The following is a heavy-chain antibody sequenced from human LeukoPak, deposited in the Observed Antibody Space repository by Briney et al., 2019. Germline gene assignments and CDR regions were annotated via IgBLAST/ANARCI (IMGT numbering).Heavy chain of an antibody. CDR2: ISSSGSTI. J-gene: IGHJ5*02. Sequence: GGSLRLSCAASGFTFSSYEMNWVRQAPGKGLEWVSYISSSGSTIYYADSVKGRFTISRDNAKNSLYLQMNSLRAEDTAVYYCARGRITMVRGSLFDPWGRGTLVTVSS. CDR3: ARGRITMVRGSLFDP. V-gene: IGHV3-48*03. CDR1: GFTFSSYE. D-gene: IGHD3-10*01.